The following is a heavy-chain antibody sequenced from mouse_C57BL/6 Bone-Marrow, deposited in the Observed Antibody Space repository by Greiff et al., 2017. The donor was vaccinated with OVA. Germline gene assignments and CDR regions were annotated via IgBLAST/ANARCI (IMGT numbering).Heavy chain of an antibody. CDR2: IHPNSGST. J-gene: IGHJ4*01. CDR1: GYTFTSYW. D-gene: IGHD2-2*01. CDR3: ARGGLWLRYYGMDY. V-gene: IGHV1-64*01. Sequence: QVQGQQPVAELVKPGASVKLSCKASGYTFTSYWMHWVKQRPGQGLEWIGMIHPNSGSTNYNEKFKSKATLTVDKSSSTAYMQLSSLTSEDSAVYYCARGGLWLRYYGMDYWGQGTSVTVSS.